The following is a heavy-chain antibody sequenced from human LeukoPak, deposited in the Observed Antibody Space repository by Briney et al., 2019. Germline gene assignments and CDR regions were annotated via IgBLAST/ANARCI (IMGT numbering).Heavy chain of an antibody. Sequence: PGGSLRLSCAASGFTFSSYGMHWVRQAPGKGLEWVALVWYDGSSKYYADSVKGRFTISRDNAKNSLYLQMNSLRAEDTAVYYCARDDFLAGYYRGYFDYWGQGTLVTVSS. J-gene: IGHJ4*02. CDR2: VWYDGSSK. V-gene: IGHV3-33*01. D-gene: IGHD3/OR15-3a*01. CDR3: ARDDFLAGYYRGYFDY. CDR1: GFTFSSYG.